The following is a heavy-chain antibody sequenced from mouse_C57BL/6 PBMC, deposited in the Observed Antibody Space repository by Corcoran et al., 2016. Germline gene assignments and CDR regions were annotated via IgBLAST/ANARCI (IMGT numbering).Heavy chain of an antibody. CDR1: GYTFTDYY. J-gene: IGHJ3*01. D-gene: IGHD1-1*01. CDR3: ARSALFYYGSSYLAWFAY. Sequence: EVQLQQSGPELVKPGASVKISCKASGYTFTDYYMNWVKQSHGKSLEWIGDINPNNGGTSYNQKFKGKATLTVDKSSSTAYMELRSLTSEDSAVYYCARSALFYYGSSYLAWFAYWGQGTLVTVSA. CDR2: INPNNGGT. V-gene: IGHV1-26*01.